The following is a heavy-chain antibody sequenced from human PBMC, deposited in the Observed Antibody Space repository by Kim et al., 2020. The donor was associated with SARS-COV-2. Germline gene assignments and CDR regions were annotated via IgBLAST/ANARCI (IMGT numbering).Heavy chain of an antibody. V-gene: IGHV4-39*01. J-gene: IGHJ2*01. CDR2: IYYSGST. CDR3: ARLGRDYDILTGYREVRYFDL. D-gene: IGHD3-9*01. CDR1: GGSISSSSYY. Sequence: SETLSLTCTVSGGSISSSSYYWGWIRQPPGKGLEWIGSIYYSGSTYYNPSLKSRVTISVDTSKNQFSLKLSSVTAADTAVYYCARLGRDYDILTGYREVRYFDLWGRGTLVTVSS.